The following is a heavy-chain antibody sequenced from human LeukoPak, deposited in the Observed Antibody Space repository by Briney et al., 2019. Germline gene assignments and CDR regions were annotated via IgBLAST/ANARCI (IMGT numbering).Heavy chain of an antibody. CDR3: ARGARSGWYLTKPGRFDP. CDR2: INHSGST. Sequence: PSETPSLTCAVYGGSFSGYYWSWIRQPPGKGLEWIGEINHSGSTNYNPSLKSRVTISVDTSKNQFSLKLSSVTAADTAVYYCARGARSGWYLTKPGRFDPWGQGTLVTVSS. V-gene: IGHV4-34*01. D-gene: IGHD6-19*01. J-gene: IGHJ5*02. CDR1: GGSFSGYY.